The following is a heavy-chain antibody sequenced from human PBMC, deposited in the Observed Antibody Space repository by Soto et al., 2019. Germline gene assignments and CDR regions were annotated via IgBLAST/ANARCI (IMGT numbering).Heavy chain of an antibody. V-gene: IGHV6-1*01. Sequence: SPTLSLTCAISGDSVSSNSAAWNWIRQSPSRGLEWLGRTYYRSKWYNDYAVSVKSRITIKPDTPKNQFSLQLNSVTPEDTAVYYCARSSQWLVDASDIWGQGTMVTVSS. CDR2: TYYRSKWYN. J-gene: IGHJ3*02. CDR3: ARSSQWLVDASDI. CDR1: GDSVSSNSAA. D-gene: IGHD6-19*01.